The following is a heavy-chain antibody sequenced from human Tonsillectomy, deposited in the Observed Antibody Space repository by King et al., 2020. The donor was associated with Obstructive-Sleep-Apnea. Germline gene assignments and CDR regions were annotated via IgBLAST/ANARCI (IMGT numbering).Heavy chain of an antibody. D-gene: IGHD1-26*01. CDR1: GGSITSGSYY. Sequence: LQLQESGPRLVKPSETLSLICTVSGGSITSGSYYWGWIRQPPGEGLEWIASISHSGRTFYSPSLESRVSISVDTSKNQFSLKLRSVTAADTAVYYCAGEAGETGARWFDPWGQGTLVTVSS. V-gene: IGHV4-39*07. CDR3: AGEAGETGARWFDP. J-gene: IGHJ5*02. CDR2: ISHSGRT.